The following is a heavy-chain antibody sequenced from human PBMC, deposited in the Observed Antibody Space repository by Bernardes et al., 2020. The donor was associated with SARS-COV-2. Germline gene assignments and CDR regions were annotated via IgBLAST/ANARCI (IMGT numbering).Heavy chain of an antibody. CDR3: ARDGDLNTLYYFAY. Sequence: ASVKVSCKTSRYSFTKDHVHWVRQAPGRRPEWMGLIDPVNGVTRNSQKFQDRVTFTMDTSANTVYMELVSLRAEDTAVYYCARDGDLNTLYYFAYWGQGTLVTVSS. J-gene: IGHJ4*02. CDR1: RYSFTKDH. D-gene: IGHD2-2*02. CDR2: IDPVNGVT. V-gene: IGHV1-3*01.